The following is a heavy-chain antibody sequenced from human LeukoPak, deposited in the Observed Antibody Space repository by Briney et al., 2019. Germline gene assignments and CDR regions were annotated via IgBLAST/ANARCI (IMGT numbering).Heavy chain of an antibody. J-gene: IGHJ2*01. CDR3: ASRYCSSTSCYPDYWYFDL. D-gene: IGHD2-2*01. V-gene: IGHV1-69*13. CDR2: IIPIFGTA. Sequence: SVKVSCEASGGTFSSYAISWVRQAPGQGLEWMGGIIPIFGTANYAQKFQGRVTITADESTSTAYMELSSLRSEDTAVYYCASRYCSSTSCYPDYWYFDLWGRGTLVTVSS. CDR1: GGTFSSYA.